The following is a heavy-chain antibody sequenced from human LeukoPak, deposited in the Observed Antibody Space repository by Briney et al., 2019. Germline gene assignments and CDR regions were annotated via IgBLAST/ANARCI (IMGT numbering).Heavy chain of an antibody. CDR1: GFIFSNYA. D-gene: IGHD1-1*01. J-gene: IGHJ4*02. V-gene: IGHV3-23*01. Sequence: GGSLRLSCAGSGFIFSNYAMSWVRQAPGQGLEWVSTISNSGGATFYADAVKGRFTISRDNSKNTLYLQMYSLRAEDTAIYYCAKAPPYTKYFDYWGQGTLLTVSS. CDR3: AKAPPYTKYFDY. CDR2: ISNSGGAT.